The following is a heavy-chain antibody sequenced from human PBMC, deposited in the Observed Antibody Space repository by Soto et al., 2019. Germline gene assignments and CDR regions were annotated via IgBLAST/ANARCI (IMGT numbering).Heavy chain of an antibody. Sequence: EVQLVESGGGLVQPGGSLRLSCAASGFTFSSYWMSWVRQAPGKGLEWVANIKQDGSEKYYVDSVKGRFTISRDNAKNSRYLQMNSLRAEDTAVYYCATERYFDWLDRNAEYFQHWGQGTLVTVSS. D-gene: IGHD3-9*01. J-gene: IGHJ1*01. CDR2: IKQDGSEK. CDR3: ATERYFDWLDRNAEYFQH. CDR1: GFTFSSYW. V-gene: IGHV3-7*03.